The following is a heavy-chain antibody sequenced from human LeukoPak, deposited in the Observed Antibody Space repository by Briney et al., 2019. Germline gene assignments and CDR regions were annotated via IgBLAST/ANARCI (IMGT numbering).Heavy chain of an antibody. J-gene: IGHJ5*02. CDR2: TNPNSGGT. Sequence: ASVKVSCKASGYTFTGYYMHWVRQAPGQGLEWMGWTNPNSGGTNYAQKFQGRVTMTRDTSISTAYMELSSLRSEDTAVYYCARAVLYCSSTSCYGASGYDPWAREPWSPSPQ. D-gene: IGHD2-2*01. CDR1: GYTFTGYY. CDR3: ARAVLYCSSTSCYGASGYDP. V-gene: IGHV1-2*02.